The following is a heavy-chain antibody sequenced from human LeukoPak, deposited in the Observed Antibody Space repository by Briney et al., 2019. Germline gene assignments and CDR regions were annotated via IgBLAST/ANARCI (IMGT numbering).Heavy chain of an antibody. J-gene: IGHJ4*02. CDR3: AKATYSESFFDY. D-gene: IGHD6-13*01. CDR1: GFTFDDYA. V-gene: IGHV3-9*01. Sequence: GGSLRLSCAASGFTFDDYAMHWVRQAPGKGLEWVSGISWNSGSIGYADSVKGRFTISRDNAKNSLYLQMNSLRAEDTAVYYCAKATYSESFFDYWGQGTLVTVSS. CDR2: ISWNSGSI.